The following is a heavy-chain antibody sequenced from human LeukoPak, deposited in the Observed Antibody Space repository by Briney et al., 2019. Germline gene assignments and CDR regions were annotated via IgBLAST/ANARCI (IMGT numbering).Heavy chain of an antibody. Sequence: ASVKVSCKASGYTFTGYYLHWVRQAPGQGLEWMGWISPNSGGTNSAQKFQGRVTLTRDMSISTVYMELRSLTSDDTAISYCARGRSGSYYEAFYFDYWGQGTLVTVSS. CDR3: ARGRSGSYYEAFYFDY. J-gene: IGHJ4*02. D-gene: IGHD3-10*01. CDR1: GYTFTGYY. V-gene: IGHV1-2*02. CDR2: ISPNSGGT.